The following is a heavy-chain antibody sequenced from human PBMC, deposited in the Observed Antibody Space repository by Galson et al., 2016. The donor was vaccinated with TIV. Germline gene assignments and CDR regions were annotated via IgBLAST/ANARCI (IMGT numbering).Heavy chain of an antibody. V-gene: IGHV3-66*02. J-gene: IGHJ6*02. CDR3: ARDRYYDASGYYYYYYGMDV. Sequence: LRLSCAASEITVSRNYMSWVRQAPGGGLEWVFTIYSAGDTYYADSGKGRFTISRDNSKNTLYLQMSGLRTEDTAVYYCARDRYYDASGYYYYYYGMDVWGQGTTVTVSS. CDR1: EITVSRNY. D-gene: IGHD3-22*01. CDR2: IYSAGDT.